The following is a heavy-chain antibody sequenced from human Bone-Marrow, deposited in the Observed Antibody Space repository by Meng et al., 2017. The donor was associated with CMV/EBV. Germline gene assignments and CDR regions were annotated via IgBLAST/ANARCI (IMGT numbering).Heavy chain of an antibody. V-gene: IGHV1-69*04. D-gene: IGHD2-2*01. CDR3: ARDPRLADCSSTSCYVSGRGFDP. CDR2: IIPILGIA. Sequence: ISWVRQAPGQRLEWMGRIIPILGIANYAQKFQGRVTITADKSTSTAYMELSSLRSEDTAVYYCARDPRLADCSSTSCYVSGRGFDPWGQGTLVTVSS. J-gene: IGHJ5*02.